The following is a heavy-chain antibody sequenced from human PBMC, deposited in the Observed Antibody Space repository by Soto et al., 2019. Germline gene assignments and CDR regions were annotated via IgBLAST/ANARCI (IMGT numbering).Heavy chain of an antibody. Sequence: GGSLRLSCAASGFTFSSYAMHWVRQAPGKGLEWVAVISYDGSNKYYADSVKGRFTISRDNSKNTLYLQMNSLRAEDTAVYYCARDSGYSYGSYYFDYWGQGTRVTVSS. D-gene: IGHD5-18*01. CDR1: GFTFSSYA. V-gene: IGHV3-30-3*01. J-gene: IGHJ4*02. CDR2: ISYDGSNK. CDR3: ARDSGYSYGSYYFDY.